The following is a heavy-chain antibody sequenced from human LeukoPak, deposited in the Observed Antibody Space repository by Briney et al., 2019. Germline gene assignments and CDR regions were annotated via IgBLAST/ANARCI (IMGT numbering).Heavy chain of an antibody. Sequence: GASVKVSCKASGYTFTSYGISWVRQAPGQRLEWMGWINAGNGNTKYSQEFQGRVTITRDTSASTAYMELSSLRSEDMAVYYCARENIDSSGYFGYWGQGTLVTVSS. CDR3: ARENIDSSGYFGY. V-gene: IGHV1-3*03. J-gene: IGHJ4*02. D-gene: IGHD3-22*01. CDR2: INAGNGNT. CDR1: GYTFTSYG.